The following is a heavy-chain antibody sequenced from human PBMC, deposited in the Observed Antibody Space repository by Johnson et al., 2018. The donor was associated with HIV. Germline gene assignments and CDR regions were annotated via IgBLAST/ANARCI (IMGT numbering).Heavy chain of an antibody. CDR1: GFTFSSYT. D-gene: IGHD3-10*01. CDR2: ISYDGSNK. CDR3: AREGARAGGYFVTFYI. V-gene: IGHV3-30*04. Sequence: QVQLVESGGGLVQPGGSLRLSCAASGFTFSSYTMHWVRQAPGRGLEWVADISYDGSNKYYTDSVKCRFTISRDNSKNTLYLQMNSQRLEDAAVYLCAREGARAGGYFVTFYIWRIGIIVPVSS. J-gene: IGHJ3*02.